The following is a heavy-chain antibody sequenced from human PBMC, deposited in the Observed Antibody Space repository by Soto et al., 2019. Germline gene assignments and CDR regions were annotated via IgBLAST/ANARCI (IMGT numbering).Heavy chain of an antibody. CDR2: IDVGSANA. V-gene: IGHV1-58*01. CDR3: ARERGYNLYYFDY. Sequence: SVKVSCKTSGFTFSSCAVDWLRQARGHRLQWIGWIDVGSANANYAQKFQGRVTITADESTSTAYMELSSLRSEDTAVYYCARERGYNLYYFDYWGQGTQVTVSS. J-gene: IGHJ4*02. D-gene: IGHD6-25*01. CDR1: GFTFSSCA.